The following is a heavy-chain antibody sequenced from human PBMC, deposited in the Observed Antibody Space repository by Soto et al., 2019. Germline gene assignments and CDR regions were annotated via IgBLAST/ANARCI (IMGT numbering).Heavy chain of an antibody. J-gene: IGHJ4*02. D-gene: IGHD2-15*01. V-gene: IGHV4-39*01. CDR1: GGSISSSSYY. CDR3: ARLDRGVVAANNVLDY. CDR2: IYYSGST. Sequence: SETLSLTCTVSGGSISSSSYYWGWIRQPPGKGLEWIGSIYYSGSTYYNPSLKSRVTISVDTSKNQFSLKLSSVTAADTAVYYCARLDRGVVAANNVLDYWGQGTLVTVSS.